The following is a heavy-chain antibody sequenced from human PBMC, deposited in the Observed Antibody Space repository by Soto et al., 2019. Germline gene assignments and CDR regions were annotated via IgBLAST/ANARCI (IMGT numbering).Heavy chain of an antibody. CDR2: IYYSGST. V-gene: IGHV4-31*03. CDR3: ARDTGLPYGSGSYGWFDP. D-gene: IGHD3-10*01. J-gene: IGHJ5*02. CDR1: GGSISRGGYY. Sequence: QVQLQESGPGLVKPSQTLSLTCTVSGGSISRGGYYWSWIRQHPGKGLSWIGYIYYSGSTYYNPSLKSRVTISVDTSKNQSSLKLSSGTAADTAVYYCARDTGLPYGSGSYGWFDPWGQGTLVTVSS.